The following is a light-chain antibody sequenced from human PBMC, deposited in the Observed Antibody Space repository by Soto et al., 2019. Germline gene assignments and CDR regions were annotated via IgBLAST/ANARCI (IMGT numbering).Light chain of an antibody. CDR1: SSNIGNNY. J-gene: IGLJ1*01. CDR3: GTWDSSLSAV. Sequence: QSVLTQPPSVSAAPGQKVTISCSGSSSNIGNNYVSSYQQLPGTAPKLLLYENNKRPSGIPDRFSGSKSGTSATLGITGLQTGDEADYYCGTWDSSLSAVFGTGTKRTVL. V-gene: IGLV1-51*02. CDR2: ENN.